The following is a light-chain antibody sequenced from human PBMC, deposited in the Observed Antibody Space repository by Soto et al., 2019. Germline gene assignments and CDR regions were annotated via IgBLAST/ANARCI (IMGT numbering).Light chain of an antibody. CDR3: QTWGTGIVV. CDR1: SGHSSYG. V-gene: IGLV4-69*01. CDR2: LNSDGSH. Sequence: QPVLTQSPSASASLGASVNLTCTLSSGHSSYGIAWHQQQPEKGLRYLMKLNSDGSHNNGGVIPDRFSGSSSGAERYVTISTLQSVDVDDSCCQTWGTGIVVFGGGTKLTVL. J-gene: IGLJ2*01.